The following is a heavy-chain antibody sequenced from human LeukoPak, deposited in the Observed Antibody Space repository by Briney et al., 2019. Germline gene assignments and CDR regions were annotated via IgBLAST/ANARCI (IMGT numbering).Heavy chain of an antibody. J-gene: IGHJ4*02. CDR2: IIPIFDSA. CDR3: ARGFDNYGFSGQILEAHFDY. Sequence: GSSVKVSCKSSGCTFSSYAISWVRQAPGQGLEWVGGIIPIFDSANYAQKFQGRVTMTRDTSTSTVYMELSSLRSEDTAVDYCARGFDNYGFSGQILEAHFDYCGQGTLVTVSS. V-gene: IGHV1-69*05. D-gene: IGHD5-18*01. CDR1: GCTFSSYA.